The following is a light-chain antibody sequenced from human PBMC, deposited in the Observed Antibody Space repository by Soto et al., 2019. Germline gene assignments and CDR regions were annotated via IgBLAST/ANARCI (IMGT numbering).Light chain of an antibody. CDR2: DVN. J-gene: IGLJ1*01. CDR1: SSDVGGYNY. CDR3: SSYTSSSTEV. Sequence: QSALTQPASVSGSPGHSITISCTGTSSDVGGYNYVSWYQHHPGKAPKLLIYDVNSRPSGVSDRFSGSKSGNTASLTISGLQAEDEADYYCSSYTSSSTEVFGTGTKVTVL. V-gene: IGLV2-14*03.